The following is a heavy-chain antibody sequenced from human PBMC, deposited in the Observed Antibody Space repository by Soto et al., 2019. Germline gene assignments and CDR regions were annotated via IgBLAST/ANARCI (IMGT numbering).Heavy chain of an antibody. V-gene: IGHV1-18*01. J-gene: IGHJ4*02. CDR1: GYTFTSYC. Sequence: QVQLVQSGAEVKKPGASVKVSCKASGYTFTSYCISWVRQAPGQGLEWMGWISAYNGNTNYAQNLQGKVTMTTNTATSTAYMELRMLRSDDTAVYYCANDAGVAGELYYWGQGTLVTVSS. CDR3: ANDAGVAGELYY. CDR2: ISAYNGNT. D-gene: IGHD3-16*01.